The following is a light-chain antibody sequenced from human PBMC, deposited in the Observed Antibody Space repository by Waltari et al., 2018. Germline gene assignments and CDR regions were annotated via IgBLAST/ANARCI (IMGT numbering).Light chain of an antibody. V-gene: IGLV2-14*03. CDR2: DVI. CDR1: TSDIGGYNY. J-gene: IGLJ3*02. Sequence: QSALTQPASVSGSPGQSITIPCTGTTSDIGGYNYVYWYQQHPGKAPKVMIYDVIKRPSGVSNRFSGSKSGNTASLTISGLQADDEADYYCTSYESGGTWVFGGGTKVTV. CDR3: TSYESGGTWV.